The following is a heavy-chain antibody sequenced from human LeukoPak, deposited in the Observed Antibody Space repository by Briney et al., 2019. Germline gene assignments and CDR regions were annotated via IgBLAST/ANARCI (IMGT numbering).Heavy chain of an antibody. CDR2: IFYSGST. J-gene: IGHJ4*02. V-gene: IGHV4-39*01. D-gene: IGHD6-13*01. CDR1: GDSICNSNYY. Sequence: PSETLSLSCTVSGDSICNSNYYWAWVRPPPGKGLEWLGSIFYSGSTYYNPSLKSRVTISVDTSKNQFSLNLHSVTAADTATYYCARRGITYSSSFFAYWGQGTLVTVSS. CDR3: ARRGITYSSSFFAY.